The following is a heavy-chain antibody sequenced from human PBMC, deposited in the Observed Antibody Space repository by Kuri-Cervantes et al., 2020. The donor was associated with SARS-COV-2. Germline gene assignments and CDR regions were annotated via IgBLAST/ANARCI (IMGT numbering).Heavy chain of an antibody. CDR1: GYTFTSYY. Sequence: ASVKVTCKASGYTFTSYYMHWVRQAPGQGLEWMGIINPSGGSTSYAQKFQGRVTMTRDTSASTVYMELSSLRSEDTAVYYCARESTMGLKTYYYDSSGYYPVYYGMDVWGQGTTVTVSS. CDR3: ARESTMGLKTYYYDSSGYYPVYYGMDV. CDR2: INPSGGST. D-gene: IGHD3-22*01. V-gene: IGHV1-46*01. J-gene: IGHJ6*02.